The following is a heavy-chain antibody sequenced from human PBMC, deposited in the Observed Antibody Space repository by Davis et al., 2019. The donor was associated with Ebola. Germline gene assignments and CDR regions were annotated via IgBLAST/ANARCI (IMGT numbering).Heavy chain of an antibody. D-gene: IGHD5-18*01. CDR3: ARDTAMANGGWFDP. V-gene: IGHV3-30-3*01. Sequence: GESLKISCAASGFTFSSYAMHWVRQAPGKGLEWVAVISYDGSNKYYADSVKGRFTISRDNSKNTLYLQMNSLRAEDTAVYYCARDTAMANGGWFDPWGQGTLVTVSS. CDR1: GFTFSSYA. J-gene: IGHJ5*02. CDR2: ISYDGSNK.